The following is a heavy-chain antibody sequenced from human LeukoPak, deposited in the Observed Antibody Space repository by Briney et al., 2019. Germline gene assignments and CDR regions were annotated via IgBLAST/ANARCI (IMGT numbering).Heavy chain of an antibody. V-gene: IGHV3-30*03. CDR1: GFTFSSFD. J-gene: IGHJ5*02. D-gene: IGHD4-17*01. CDR3: ARLYGTYPGWFDP. CDR2: ISYDETNK. Sequence: QAGGSLRLSCAASGFTFSSFDMHWVRQAPGKGLEWLAVISYDETNKYYADSVKGRFTISRDNSKSTLYLQMNSLRAEDTAVYYCARLYGTYPGWFDPWGQGTLVTVSS.